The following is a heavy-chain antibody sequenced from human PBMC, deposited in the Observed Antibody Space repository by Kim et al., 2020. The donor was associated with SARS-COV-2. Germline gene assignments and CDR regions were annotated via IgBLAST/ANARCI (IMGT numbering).Heavy chain of an antibody. D-gene: IGHD6-19*01. CDR2: ISAYNGNT. Sequence: ASVKVSCKASGYTFTSYGISWVRQAPGQGLEWMGWISAYNGNTNYAQKLQGRVTMTTDTSTSTAYMELRSLRSDDTAVFYCEGDRWKSRGWYGCDCDYGRDAGRRWTAFTFSS. CDR3: EGDRWKSRGWYGCDCDYGRDA. J-gene: IGHJ6*01. V-gene: IGHV1-18*04. CDR1: GYTFTSYG.